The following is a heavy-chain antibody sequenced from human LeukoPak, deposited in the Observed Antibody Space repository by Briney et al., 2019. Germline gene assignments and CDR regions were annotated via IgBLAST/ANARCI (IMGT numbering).Heavy chain of an antibody. D-gene: IGHD2-2*01. V-gene: IGHV4-30-2*01. CDR1: GGSISSGGYY. CDR2: IYHSGST. J-gene: IGHJ6*03. Sequence: ASQTLSLTCTVSGGSISSGGYYWSWIRQPPGKGLEWIGYIYHSGSTYYNPSLKSRVTISVDRSKNQFSLKLSSVTAADTAVYYCARITVVVPAAMGYYYYYMDVWGKGTTVTVSS. CDR3: ARITVVVPAAMGYYYYYMDV.